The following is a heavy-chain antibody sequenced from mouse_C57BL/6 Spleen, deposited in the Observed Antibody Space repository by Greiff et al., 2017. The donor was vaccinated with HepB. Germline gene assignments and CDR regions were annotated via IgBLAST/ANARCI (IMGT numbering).Heavy chain of an antibody. CDR3: ARWVTTVVATGYYFDY. Sequence: QVQLQQSGAELARPGASVKLSCKASGYTFTSYGISWVKQRTGQGLEWIGEIYPRSGNTYYNEKFKGKATLTADKSSSTAYMELRSLTSEDSAVYFCARWVTTVVATGYYFDYWGQGTTLTVSS. V-gene: IGHV1-81*01. CDR2: IYPRSGNT. J-gene: IGHJ2*01. CDR1: GYTFTSYG. D-gene: IGHD1-1*01.